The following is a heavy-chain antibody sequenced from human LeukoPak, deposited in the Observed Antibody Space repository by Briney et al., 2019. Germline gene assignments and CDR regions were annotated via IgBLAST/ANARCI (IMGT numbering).Heavy chain of an antibody. J-gene: IGHJ5*02. CDR3: ARDIVVVVAATRYNWFDP. CDR1: GYTFTGYY. V-gene: IGHV1-2*02. D-gene: IGHD2-15*01. CDR2: INPNSGGT. Sequence: ASVKVSCKASGYTFTGYYMHWVRQAHGQGLEWMGWINPNSGGTNYAQKFQGRVTMTRDTSISTAYMELSRLRSDDTAVYYCARDIVVVVAATRYNWFDPWGQGTLVTVSS.